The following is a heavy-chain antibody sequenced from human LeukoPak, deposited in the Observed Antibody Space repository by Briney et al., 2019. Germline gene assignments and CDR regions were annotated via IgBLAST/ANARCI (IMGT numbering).Heavy chain of an antibody. CDR1: GGSITSTNY. CDR3: ARGSRELYYFDY. CDR2: VNLQGST. V-gene: IGHV4-4*02. J-gene: IGHJ4*02. Sequence: SGTLSLTCGVSGGSITSTNYWTWVRQPPGKGLEWIGEVNLQGSTNYNPSLMGRVAISVDMSENHISLQLTSVTAADTAVYYCARGSRELYYFDYWGQGTLVTVSS. D-gene: IGHD1-7*01.